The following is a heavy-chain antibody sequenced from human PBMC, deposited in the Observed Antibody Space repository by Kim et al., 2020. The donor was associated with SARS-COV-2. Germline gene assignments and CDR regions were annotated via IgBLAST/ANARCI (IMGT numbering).Heavy chain of an antibody. CDR1: GGSVSSGSYY. J-gene: IGHJ5*02. CDR3: ARLYYDFWSGYYWGWFDP. CDR2: IYYSGST. V-gene: IGHV4-61*01. D-gene: IGHD3-3*01. Sequence: SETLSLTCTVSGGSVSSGSYYWSWIRQPPGKGLEWIGYIYYSGSTNYNPSLKSRVTISVDTSKNQFSLKLSSVTAADTAVYYCARLYYDFWSGYYWGWFDPWGQGTLVTVSS.